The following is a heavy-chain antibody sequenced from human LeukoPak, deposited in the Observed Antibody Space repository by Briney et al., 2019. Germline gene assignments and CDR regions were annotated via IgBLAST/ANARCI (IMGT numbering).Heavy chain of an antibody. D-gene: IGHD3-10*01. Sequence: PGGSLRLSCAASGFTVSSNYMSWVRQAPGKGLEWVSVIYSGGSTYYADSVKGRFTISRDNSKNTLYLQMNSLRAEDTAVYYCARDPTDLLWPYDGSGNWGQGTLVTVSS. J-gene: IGHJ4*02. CDR3: ARDPTDLLWPYDGSGN. CDR2: IYSGGST. CDR1: GFTVSSNY. V-gene: IGHV3-53*01.